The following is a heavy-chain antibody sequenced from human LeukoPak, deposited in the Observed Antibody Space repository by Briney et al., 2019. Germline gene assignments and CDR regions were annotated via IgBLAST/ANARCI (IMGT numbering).Heavy chain of an antibody. CDR3: ARDCTNGVCFRFDP. D-gene: IGHD2-8*01. V-gene: IGHV3-21*01. J-gene: IGHJ5*02. CDR1: GFTFSSYS. Sequence: GGSLRLSCAASGFTFSSYSMNWVRRAPGKGLEWVSSISSSSSYIYYADSVKGRFTISRDNAKNSLYLQMNSLRAEDTAVYYCARDCTNGVCFRFDPWGQGTLVTVSS. CDR2: ISSSSSYI.